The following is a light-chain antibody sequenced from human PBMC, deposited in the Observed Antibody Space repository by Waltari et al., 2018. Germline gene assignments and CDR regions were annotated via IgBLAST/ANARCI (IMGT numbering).Light chain of an antibody. CDR1: QGINNW. J-gene: IGKJ4*01. CDR2: MAS. Sequence: DVRMTQSPSSLSASVGDRVTITCRASQGINNWLAWYQQKPWKAPNLLIYMASNLETGVPSRFIARGSGTEFTLTISSLQPEDVATYYCQQHDNYPLTFGGGTKVEIK. V-gene: IGKV1-33*01. CDR3: QQHDNYPLT.